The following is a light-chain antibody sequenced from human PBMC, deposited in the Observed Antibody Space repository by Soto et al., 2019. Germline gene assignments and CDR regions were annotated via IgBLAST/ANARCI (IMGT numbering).Light chain of an antibody. CDR1: QSVLYSSNNKNY. CDR2: WAS. J-gene: IGKJ4*01. Sequence: DIVMTQSPDSLAVSLGERATINGKSSQSVLYSSNNKNYLAWYQQKPGQPPKLLIYWASTRESGVPDRFSGSGSGTDFTLTISSLQAEDVAVYYCRQYYSTPLTFGGGTKVEIK. V-gene: IGKV4-1*01. CDR3: RQYYSTPLT.